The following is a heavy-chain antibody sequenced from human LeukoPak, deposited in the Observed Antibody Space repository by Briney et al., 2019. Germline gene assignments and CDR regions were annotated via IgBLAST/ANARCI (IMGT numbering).Heavy chain of an antibody. Sequence: GGSLRLSCAASGFTFSSHAMRWVREARGKGVEWVSAISGSGGSTYYGDCVKGRFTISRENDRETVYLQMNILRTEDTAVYYCAKGYYDYVWGSYYFDYWGQGTLVTVSS. CDR2: ISGSGGST. CDR1: GFTFSSHA. D-gene: IGHD3-16*01. J-gene: IGHJ4*02. V-gene: IGHV3-23*01. CDR3: AKGYYDYVWGSYYFDY.